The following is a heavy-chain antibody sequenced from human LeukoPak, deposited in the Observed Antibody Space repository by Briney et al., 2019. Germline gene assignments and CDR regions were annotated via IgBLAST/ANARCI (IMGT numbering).Heavy chain of an antibody. D-gene: IGHD5-18*01. CDR2: ITGSGDRS. Sequence: GGSLRLSCAPSSFTFSNYAMSWVRQAPGKGLEWVSAITGSGDRSYYADSVKGRFTISRDNSKNTLYLQMNSLRAEDTAVYYCARGGYSYGIDYYYYGMDVWGQGTTVTVSS. V-gene: IGHV3-23*01. CDR1: SFTFSNYA. CDR3: ARGGYSYGIDYYYYGMDV. J-gene: IGHJ6*02.